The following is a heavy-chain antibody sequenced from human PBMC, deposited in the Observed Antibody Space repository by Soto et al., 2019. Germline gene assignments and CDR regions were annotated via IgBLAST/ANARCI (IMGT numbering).Heavy chain of an antibody. CDR3: ARPMVRGVRYYYYYGMDV. Sequence: TSETLSLTCAVYGGSFSGYYWSWIRQPPGKGLEWIGEINHSGSTNYNPSLKSRVTISVDTSKNQFSLKLSSVTAADTAVYYCARPMVRGVRYYYYYGMDVWGQGTTVTVSS. J-gene: IGHJ6*02. V-gene: IGHV4-34*01. CDR1: GGSFSGYY. D-gene: IGHD3-10*01. CDR2: INHSGST.